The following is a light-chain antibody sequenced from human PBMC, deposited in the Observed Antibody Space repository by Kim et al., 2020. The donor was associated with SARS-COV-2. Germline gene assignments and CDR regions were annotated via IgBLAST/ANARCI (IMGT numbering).Light chain of an antibody. CDR1: SSNIGSNT. CDR2: SNN. V-gene: IGLV1-44*01. Sequence: QSVLTQPPSASGTPGQRVTISCSGSSSNIGSNTVNWYQQLPGTAPKLLIYSNNQRPSGVPDRFSGSKSGTSASLAISGLQSEDEADHYCAAWDDSLNGAWVFGGGTQLTVL. CDR3: AAWDDSLNGAWV. J-gene: IGLJ3*02.